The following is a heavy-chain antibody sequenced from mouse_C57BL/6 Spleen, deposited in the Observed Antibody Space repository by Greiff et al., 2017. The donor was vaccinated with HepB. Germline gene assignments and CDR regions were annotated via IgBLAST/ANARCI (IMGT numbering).Heavy chain of an antibody. Sequence: VQLQQSGAELVRPGASVKLSCKASGYTFTDYYINWVKQRPGPGLEWIARIYPGSGNTYYNEKFKGKATLTAEKSSSTAYMQLSSLTSEDSAVYFCARSLYYGSSHYYFDYWGQGTTLTDSS. D-gene: IGHD1-1*01. CDR3: ARSLYYGSSHYYFDY. CDR1: GYTFTDYY. V-gene: IGHV1-76*01. CDR2: IYPGSGNT. J-gene: IGHJ2*01.